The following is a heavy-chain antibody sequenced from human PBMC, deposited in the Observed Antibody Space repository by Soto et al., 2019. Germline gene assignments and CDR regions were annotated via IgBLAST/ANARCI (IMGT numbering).Heavy chain of an antibody. D-gene: IGHD2-2*01. CDR2: ITGSGGGT. CDR3: AKTGAKYCSSSTCMTDVFDI. Sequence: PGGSLRLSCEASGFMFDDYAMYWVRQAPGKGLEWVSAITGSGGGTYYADSVKGRFTISRDNSKNTLYLQMNSLRDEDTATYYCAKTGAKYCSSSTCMTDVFDIWGQGTTVTVSS. CDR1: GFMFDDYA. V-gene: IGHV3-23*01. J-gene: IGHJ3*02.